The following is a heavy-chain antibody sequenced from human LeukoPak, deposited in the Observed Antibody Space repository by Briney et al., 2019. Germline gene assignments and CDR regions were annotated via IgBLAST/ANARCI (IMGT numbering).Heavy chain of an antibody. D-gene: IGHD1-1*01. V-gene: IGHV3-30*03. Sequence: GRSLRLSCTACGFPFSGYGMHWVRQAPGKGPEWVAAISSDGSKRDYADSVKGRFSISRDKSKNTLYLQMNSLRPEDTAVYYCATEYDNLDDYFDYWGQGTLVIVSS. CDR3: ATEYDNLDDYFDY. CDR2: ISSDGSKR. J-gene: IGHJ4*02. CDR1: GFPFSGYG.